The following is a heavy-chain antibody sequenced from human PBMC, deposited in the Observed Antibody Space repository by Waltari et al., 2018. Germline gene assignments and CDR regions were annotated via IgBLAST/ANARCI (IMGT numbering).Heavy chain of an antibody. V-gene: IGHV1-69*12. D-gene: IGHD3-16*01. J-gene: IGHJ5*02. CDR1: GGTFGSYG. CDR3: ARRQLGGPFDP. Sequence: QVQLVQSGAEVKKPGSSVKVSCKASGGTFGSYGITWLRQAPGEGLEWMGGIIPIFGTAPNYAQKFQGRLTVTADESTATVYMDLSGLRSDDTAIYYCARRQLGGPFDPWGQGTLVSVSS. CDR2: IIPIFGTAP.